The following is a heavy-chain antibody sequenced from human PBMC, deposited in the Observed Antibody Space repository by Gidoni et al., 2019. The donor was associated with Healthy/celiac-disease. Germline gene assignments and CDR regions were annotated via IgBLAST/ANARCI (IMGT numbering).Heavy chain of an antibody. CDR1: GGSLSSSNW. Sequence: QLQLQASGPGLVKPSETLSLACALPGGSLSSSNWWSWVRQAQGKGLEWIGEIYHSGSTNYNPALKSRVTISVDKSKNQFSLKLSYVTAADTAVYYCARGRIADFDYWGQGTLVTVSS. CDR2: IYHSGST. J-gene: IGHJ4*02. V-gene: IGHV4-4*02. D-gene: IGHD6-13*01. CDR3: ARGRIADFDY.